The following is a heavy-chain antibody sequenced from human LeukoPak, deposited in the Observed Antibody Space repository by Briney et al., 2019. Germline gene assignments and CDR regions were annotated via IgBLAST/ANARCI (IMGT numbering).Heavy chain of an antibody. D-gene: IGHD6-13*01. CDR3: ARDKEGQPGNY. V-gene: IGHV3-30-3*01. CDR1: GFTFSSYA. Sequence: GGSLRLSCAASGFTFSSYAMHWVRQAPGKGLEWVAVISYDGSNKYYADSVKGRFTISRDNSKTTLYLQMHSMRAEDTAVYYCARDKEGQPGNYWGQGTLVTVSS. CDR2: ISYDGSNK. J-gene: IGHJ4*02.